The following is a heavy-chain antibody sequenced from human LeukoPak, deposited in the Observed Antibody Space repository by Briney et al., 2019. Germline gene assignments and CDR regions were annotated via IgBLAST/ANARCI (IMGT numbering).Heavy chain of an antibody. CDR1: GFTFSSYA. CDR3: AKDGVVVVTATNDY. V-gene: IGHV3-23*01. J-gene: IGHJ4*02. D-gene: IGHD2-21*02. CDR2: ISGSGGST. Sequence: PGGSLRLSCAASGFTFSSYAMSWVRQAPGKGLEWVSAISGSGGSTYYADSVKGRFTISRDNSKNTLYLQMNTLRAEDTAVYYCAKDGVVVVTATNDYWGQGTLVTVSS.